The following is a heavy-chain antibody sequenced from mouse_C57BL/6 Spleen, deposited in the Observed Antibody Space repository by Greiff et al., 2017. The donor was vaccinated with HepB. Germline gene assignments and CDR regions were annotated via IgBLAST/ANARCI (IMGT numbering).Heavy chain of an antibody. V-gene: IGHV1-82*01. Sequence: QVQLKESGPELVKPGASVKISCKASGYAFSSSWMNWVKQRPGKGLEWIGRIYPGDGDTNYNGKFKGKATLTADKSSSTAYMQLSSLTSEDSAVYFCAPGYYGGYWGQGTTLTVSS. D-gene: IGHD1-1*01. J-gene: IGHJ2*01. CDR1: GYAFSSSW. CDR2: IYPGDGDT. CDR3: APGYYGGY.